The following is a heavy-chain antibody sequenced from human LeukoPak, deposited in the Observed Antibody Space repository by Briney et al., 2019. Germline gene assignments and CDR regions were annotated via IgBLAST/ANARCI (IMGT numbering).Heavy chain of an antibody. CDR1: GGSVSSGSYY. CDR2: IYYSGST. V-gene: IGHV4-61*01. CDR3: ASWIVVVPAANGGFDP. D-gene: IGHD2-2*01. Sequence: SETLSLTCTVSGGSVSSGSYYWSWIRQPPGKGLEWIGYIYYSGSTNYNPSLKSQVTISVDTSKNQFSLKLSSVTAADTAVYYCASWIVVVPAANGGFDPWGQGTLVTVSS. J-gene: IGHJ5*02.